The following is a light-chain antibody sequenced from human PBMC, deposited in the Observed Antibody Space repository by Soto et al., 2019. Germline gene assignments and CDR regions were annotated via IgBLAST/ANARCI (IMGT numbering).Light chain of an antibody. V-gene: IGKV3-15*01. CDR3: QQYNNWPIT. CDR1: QNVLSN. Sequence: EIVMSQSPVTLSVSQGEGATLSCRASQNVLSNLAWYQQKPGQSPRLLIYGASARATGIPARFSGSGSGTEFTLTISSLQSEDFALYYCQQYNNWPITFGQGPRLEIK. J-gene: IGKJ5*01. CDR2: GAS.